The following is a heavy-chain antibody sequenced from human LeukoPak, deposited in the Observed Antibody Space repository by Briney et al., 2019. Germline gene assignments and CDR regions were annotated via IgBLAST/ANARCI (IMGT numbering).Heavy chain of an antibody. D-gene: IGHD3-22*01. CDR3: ARDKDYYDSSGLRHWYFDL. Sequence: VGSLRLSSAASGFTVSSNYMSWVRQAPGKGLGWGSVIYSGGSTYYADSVKGRFTISRDNSKDTLYLQMNSLRAEDTAVYYCARDKDYYDSSGLRHWYFDLWGRGTLFTVSS. CDR2: IYSGGST. CDR1: GFTVSSNY. V-gene: IGHV3-53*01. J-gene: IGHJ2*01.